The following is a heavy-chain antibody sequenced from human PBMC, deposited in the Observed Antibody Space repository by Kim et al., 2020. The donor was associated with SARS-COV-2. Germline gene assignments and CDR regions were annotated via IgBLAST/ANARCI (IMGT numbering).Heavy chain of an antibody. Sequence: GGSLRLSCAASGFTFSIYAMSWVRQAPGKGLEWVSAISGSGGSTYYADSVKGRFTISRDNSKNTLYLQMNSLRAEDTAVYYCAKSDTMIVVVIFDYWGQGTQVTVSS. CDR3: AKSDTMIVVVIFDY. J-gene: IGHJ4*02. CDR2: ISGSGGST. D-gene: IGHD3-22*01. V-gene: IGHV3-23*01. CDR1: GFTFSIYA.